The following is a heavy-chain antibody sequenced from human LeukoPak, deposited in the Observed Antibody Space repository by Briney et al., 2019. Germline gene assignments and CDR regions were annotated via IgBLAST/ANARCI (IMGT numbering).Heavy chain of an antibody. J-gene: IGHJ4*02. Sequence: GGSLRLSCEASGFIFGTYAMTWVRQAPGKGLQWVSSISASGGNTHYTDSVKGRFTISRDNSKNTLFLQMNSLRVEDTAVYFCAKAMGELSFIIESWGQGTLVTVSS. D-gene: IGHD3-16*02. V-gene: IGHV3-23*01. CDR2: ISASGGNT. CDR3: AKAMGELSFIIES. CDR1: GFIFGTYA.